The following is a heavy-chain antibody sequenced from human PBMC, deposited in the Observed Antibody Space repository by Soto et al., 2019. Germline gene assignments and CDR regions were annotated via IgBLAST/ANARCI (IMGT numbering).Heavy chain of an antibody. CDR2: IYPSGST. D-gene: IGHD2-2*01. CDR1: SGSISSSNW. J-gene: IGHJ1*01. CDR3: ASGGGGSCSSTRCSTEYFQH. V-gene: IGHV4-4*02. Sequence: QEHLQESGPGLVKPAGTLSLTCAVSSGSISSSNWWTWVRQPPGKGLEWIGEIYPSGSTNSNPSLSRRVSRSVDKSKPQFSLQLSSVAAADTAVYYWASGGGGSCSSTRCSTEYFQHWGQGTLVTVSS.